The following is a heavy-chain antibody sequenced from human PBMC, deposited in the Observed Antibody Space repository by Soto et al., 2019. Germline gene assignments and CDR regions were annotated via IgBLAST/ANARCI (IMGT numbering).Heavy chain of an antibody. Sequence: QVQLVESGGGVVQPGRSLRLSCAASGFTFTTYGIHWVRQAPGKGLEWVAVISSDGSKNYFADSVRGRFTISRDNSKNTVYLQINNVRAEDTAVYYCAKERTGYYHGLDVWGQGTTVVVSS. J-gene: IGHJ6*02. CDR2: ISSDGSKN. V-gene: IGHV3-30*18. CDR3: AKERTGYYHGLDV. D-gene: IGHD3-3*02. CDR1: GFTFTTYG.